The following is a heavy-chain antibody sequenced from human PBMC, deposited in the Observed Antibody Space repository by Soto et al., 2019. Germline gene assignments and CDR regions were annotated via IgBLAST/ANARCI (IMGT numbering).Heavy chain of an antibody. Sequence: EVQLVESGGGLVKPGGSLRLSCAASRFPFSIYSMNWVRQAPGKGQEWVSSISSSSDYIYYEDSVKGRFTISRDNAKKSRNLKIRSLTDEDTAVYYCARVDYSSTNCGVEFDYWGRGALVTVS. CDR1: RFPFSIYS. J-gene: IGHJ4*02. CDR2: ISSSSDYI. V-gene: IGHV3-21*01. D-gene: IGHD2-2*01. CDR3: ARVDYSSTNCGVEFDY.